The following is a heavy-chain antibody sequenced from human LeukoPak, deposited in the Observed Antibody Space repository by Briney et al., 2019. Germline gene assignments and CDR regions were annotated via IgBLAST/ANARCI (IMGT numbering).Heavy chain of an antibody. D-gene: IGHD2-2*01. CDR3: ARVVTRYCSSTSCSVGYMDV. Sequence: SVKVSCKASGGTFSSYAISWVRQAPGQGLEWMGGIIPIFGTANYAQKFQGRVTITADESTSTAYMELSSLRSEDTTVYYCARVVTRYCSSTSCSVGYMDVWGKGTTVTVSS. V-gene: IGHV1-69*01. CDR1: GGTFSSYA. J-gene: IGHJ6*03. CDR2: IIPIFGTA.